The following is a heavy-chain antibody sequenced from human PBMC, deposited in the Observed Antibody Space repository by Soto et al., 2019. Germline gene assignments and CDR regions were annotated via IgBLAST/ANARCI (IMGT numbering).Heavy chain of an antibody. CDR1: GVSIHSGGYY. J-gene: IGHJ3*02. D-gene: IGHD6-13*01. V-gene: IGHV4-31*03. CDR3: ARGSQLDRDELDI. Sequence: QVQLQESGPGLVKPSQTLSLTCRVSGVSIHSGGYYWSWIRHHPGKGLEWIGYIYYTGHTFYNASLKSRVAMSLYTSTHQFSMKLSSVNAADTDVYYCARGSQLDRDELDIWGQGTMVTVSS. CDR2: IYYTGHT.